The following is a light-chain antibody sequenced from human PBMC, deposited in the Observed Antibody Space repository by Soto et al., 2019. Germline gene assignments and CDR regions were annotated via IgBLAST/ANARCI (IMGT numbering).Light chain of an antibody. J-gene: IGLJ1*01. CDR1: SSDDGGHNY. Sequence: ALTQPASVSGSPGQSITIPCTGTSSDDGGHNYVSWYQQHPGKAPKLILYDVSDRPSGVSSRFSGSRSGNTASLTISGLQAEDEADYHCSSYTRGSFVFGTGTKVTVL. V-gene: IGLV2-14*03. CDR3: SSYTRGSFV. CDR2: DVS.